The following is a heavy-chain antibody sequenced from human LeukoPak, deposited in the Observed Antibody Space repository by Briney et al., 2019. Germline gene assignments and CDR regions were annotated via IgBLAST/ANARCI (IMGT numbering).Heavy chain of an antibody. D-gene: IGHD1/OR15-1a*01. CDR1: GFIFSDYG. CDR2: IRFDGSSK. V-gene: IGHV3-30*02. CDR3: AKEGTASKPSDLDY. Sequence: GGSLRLSCAASGFIFSDYGIHWVRQAPGKGLEWVAFIRFDGSSKYYTDSVKGRFTISRDNARNTVYLQMNSLRVEDTAVYYCAKEGTASKPSDLDYWGQGTLVTVSS. J-gene: IGHJ4*02.